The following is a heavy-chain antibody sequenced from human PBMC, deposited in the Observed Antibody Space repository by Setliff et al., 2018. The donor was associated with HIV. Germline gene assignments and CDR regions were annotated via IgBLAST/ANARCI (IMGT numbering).Heavy chain of an antibody. J-gene: IGHJ3*02. V-gene: IGHV1-24*01. Sequence: GASVKVSCKVSGYSLTELSIHWVRQAPGEGLEWMGGFDPEDNETVYAEKFQGRVTMTEDTSPDTAYMALSSLRSEDTAMYYCATSSFYDILTAPTPGVFDIWGQGTMVT. D-gene: IGHD3-9*01. CDR2: FDPEDNET. CDR3: ATSSFYDILTAPTPGVFDI. CDR1: GYSLTELS.